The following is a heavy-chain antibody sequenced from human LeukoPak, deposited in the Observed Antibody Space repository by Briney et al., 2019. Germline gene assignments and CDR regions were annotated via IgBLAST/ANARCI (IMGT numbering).Heavy chain of an antibody. CDR1: GGSFSGYY. CDR2: INHSGST. V-gene: IGHV4-34*01. D-gene: IGHD5-18*01. Sequence: PSETLSLTCAVYGGSFSGYYWSWIRQPPGKGLEWIGEINHSGSTNYNPSLKSRVTISVDTSKNQFSLKLSSVTAADTAVYYCAKRGYSYGYRSWFDPWGQGTLVTVSS. J-gene: IGHJ5*02. CDR3: AKRGYSYGYRSWFDP.